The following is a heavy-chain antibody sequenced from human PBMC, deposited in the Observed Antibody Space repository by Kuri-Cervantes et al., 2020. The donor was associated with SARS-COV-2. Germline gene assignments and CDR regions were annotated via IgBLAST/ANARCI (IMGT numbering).Heavy chain of an antibody. CDR1: GFTVSSNY. Sequence: GGSLRLSCAASGFTVSSNYMSWVRQAPGKGLEWVSVIYSGGSTYYADSVKGRFTISRDNSKNTLYLQMNSLRAEDTAVYYCARAPGGYCSGGSCHDAFDIWGQGTMVTVSS. D-gene: IGHD2-15*01. CDR3: ARAPGGYCSGGSCHDAFDI. V-gene: IGHV3-66*01. CDR2: IYSGGST. J-gene: IGHJ3*02.